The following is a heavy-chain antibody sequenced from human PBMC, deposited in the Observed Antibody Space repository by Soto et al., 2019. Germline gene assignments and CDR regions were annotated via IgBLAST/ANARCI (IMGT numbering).Heavy chain of an antibody. CDR2: IYWDDDK. D-gene: IGHD7-27*01. Sequence: QITLKESGPTLVKPTQTLTLTCTFSGFSLSTSGVGVGWIRQPPGKALEWLALIYWDDDKRYSPSLKSRLTITKDTSKNQVVLTMTNMDPVDTGTYYCAHSLIPNWGSRGAFDYWGQGTLVTVSS. CDR1: GFSLSTSGVG. CDR3: AHSLIPNWGSRGAFDY. J-gene: IGHJ4*02. V-gene: IGHV2-5*02.